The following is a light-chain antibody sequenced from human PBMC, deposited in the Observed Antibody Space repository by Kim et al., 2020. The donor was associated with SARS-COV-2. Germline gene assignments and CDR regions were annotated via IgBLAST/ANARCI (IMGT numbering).Light chain of an antibody. CDR3: QSFDNSLSAGV. Sequence: QSVLTQPPSVSAVPGPTVTILCTGSFSNIGAGFDVHWYQVFPLTAPKLLIHADVNRPIGVPDRISGSKSGTAASLSISGLQAEDEADYYCQSFDNSLSAGVFGGGTKLTVL. CDR2: ADV. CDR1: FSNIGAGFD. J-gene: IGLJ2*01. V-gene: IGLV1-40*01.